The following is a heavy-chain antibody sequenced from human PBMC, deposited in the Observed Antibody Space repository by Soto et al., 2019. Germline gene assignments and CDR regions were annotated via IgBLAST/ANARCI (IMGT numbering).Heavy chain of an antibody. CDR1: GYSFTSYW. V-gene: IGHV5-51*01. CDR2: IYPGDSGT. CDR3: ARVDKYCSSISCFDY. Sequence: GESLKISCKGSGYSFTSYWIGWVRQMPGKGLEWMGIIYPGDSGTRYSPSFQGQVTISADKSISTAYLQWSSLKASDTAMYYCARVDKYCSSISCFDYWGQGTLVTVSS. J-gene: IGHJ4*02. D-gene: IGHD2-2*01.